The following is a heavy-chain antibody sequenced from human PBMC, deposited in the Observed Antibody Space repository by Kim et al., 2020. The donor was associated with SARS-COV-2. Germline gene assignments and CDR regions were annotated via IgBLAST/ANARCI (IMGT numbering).Heavy chain of an antibody. J-gene: IGHJ6*02. Sequence: SETLSLTCTVSGGSISSYYWSWIRQPPGKGLEWIGCIYYSGSTNYNPSLKSRVTISVDTSKNQFSLKLSSVTAADTAVYYCARAYRGYDFWSGYFHLDDYYYGMDVWGQGTTVTVSS. CDR1: GGSISSYY. V-gene: IGHV4-59*13. CDR3: ARAYRGYDFWSGYFHLDDYYYGMDV. CDR2: IYYSGST. D-gene: IGHD3-3*01.